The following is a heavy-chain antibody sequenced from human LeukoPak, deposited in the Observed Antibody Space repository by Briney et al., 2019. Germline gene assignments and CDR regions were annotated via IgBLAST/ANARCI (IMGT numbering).Heavy chain of an antibody. CDR3: ARGGPTYYDFWSGYSMALEPPAHNWFDP. V-gene: IGHV4-34*01. CDR1: GGSFSGYY. Sequence: SETLSLTCAVYGGSFSGYYWSWIRQPPGKGLEWIGEINHSGSTNYNPSLKSRVTISVDTSKNQFSLKLSSVTAADTAVYYCARGGPTYYDFWSGYSMALEPPAHNWFDPWGQGTLVTVSS. D-gene: IGHD3-3*01. J-gene: IGHJ5*02. CDR2: INHSGST.